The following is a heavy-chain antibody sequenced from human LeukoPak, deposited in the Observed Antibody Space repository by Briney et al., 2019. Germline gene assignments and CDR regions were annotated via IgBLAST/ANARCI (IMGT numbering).Heavy chain of an antibody. Sequence: ASVKVSCKASGYTFSDYYLHWVRLAPGQGLEWMGRISPNSGGTDYAQKFQGKVTMTRDASISTVYMDMNRLRSDDTAIYYCARQLETTSWFDYWGQGTLVIVSS. V-gene: IGHV1-2*06. J-gene: IGHJ4*02. CDR1: GYTFSDYY. CDR2: ISPNSGGT. D-gene: IGHD2-2*01. CDR3: ARQLETTSWFDY.